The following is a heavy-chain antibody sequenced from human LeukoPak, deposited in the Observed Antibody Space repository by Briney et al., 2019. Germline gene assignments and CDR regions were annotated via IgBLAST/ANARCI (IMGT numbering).Heavy chain of an antibody. J-gene: IGHJ4*02. CDR2: IYYSGST. V-gene: IGHV4-39*07. D-gene: IGHD6-6*01. Sequence: PSETLSLTCTVSGGSISSSSYYWGWIRQPPGKGLEWIGSIYYSGSTYYNPSLKSRVTISVDTSKNQFSLKLSSVTAADTAVYYCARAALQASFDYWGQGTLVTVSS. CDR3: ARAALQASFDY. CDR1: GGSISSSSYY.